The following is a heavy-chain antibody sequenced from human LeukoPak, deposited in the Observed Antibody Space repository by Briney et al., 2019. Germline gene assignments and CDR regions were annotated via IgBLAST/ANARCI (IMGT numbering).Heavy chain of an antibody. Sequence: SETLSLTCAVYGGSFSGYYWSWIRQPPGKGLEWIGEINHSGSTNYNPSLKSRVTISVDTSKNQFSLKLSSVTAADTAVYYCASVYCRSTSCWFDYWGQGTLVTVSS. J-gene: IGHJ4*02. CDR1: GGSFSGYY. V-gene: IGHV4-34*01. D-gene: IGHD2-2*01. CDR2: INHSGST. CDR3: ASVYCRSTSCWFDY.